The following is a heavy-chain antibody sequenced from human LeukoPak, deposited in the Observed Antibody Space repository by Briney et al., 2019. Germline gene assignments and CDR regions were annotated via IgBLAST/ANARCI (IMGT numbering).Heavy chain of an antibody. Sequence: GGSLRLSCAASGFTFSSYGMHWVRQAPGKGLEWVSVIYSGGSTYYADSVKGRFTISRDNSKNTLYLQMNSLRAEDTAVYYCARDYGDHGVGYYYYYGMDVWGQGTTVTVSS. V-gene: IGHV3-NL1*01. D-gene: IGHD4-17*01. J-gene: IGHJ6*02. CDR1: GFTFSSYG. CDR2: IYSGGST. CDR3: ARDYGDHGVGYYYYYGMDV.